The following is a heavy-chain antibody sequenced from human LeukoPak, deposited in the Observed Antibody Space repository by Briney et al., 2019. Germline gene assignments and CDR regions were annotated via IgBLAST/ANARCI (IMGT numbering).Heavy chain of an antibody. CDR1: GFTFSAYW. CDR2: IDTVGSTT. V-gene: IGHV3-74*03. Sequence: GGSLRLSCAASGFTFSAYWMHWVRQAPGKGLVWVSRIDTVGSTTTYADSVKGRFTISRDNAKNTLHLQMSSLTAEDTGVYYCARVRSGSDDWVDPWGQRTLVTLSS. J-gene: IGHJ5*02. D-gene: IGHD1-26*01. CDR3: ARVRSGSDDWVDP.